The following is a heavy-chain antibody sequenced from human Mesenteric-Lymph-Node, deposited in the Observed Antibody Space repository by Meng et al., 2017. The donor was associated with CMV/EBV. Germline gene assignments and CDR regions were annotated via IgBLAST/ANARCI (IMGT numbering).Heavy chain of an antibody. CDR2: IYSGGST. D-gene: IGHD1-1*01. CDR1: GFSFSNAW. J-gene: IGHJ4*02. CDR3: ASQAPPGILDY. V-gene: IGHV3-53*01. Sequence: GGSLRLSCVASGFSFSNAWFNWVRQAPGKGLEWVSVIYSGGSTYYADSVKGRFTISRDNSKNTLYLQMNSLRAEDTAVYYCASQAPPGILDYWGQGTLVTVSS.